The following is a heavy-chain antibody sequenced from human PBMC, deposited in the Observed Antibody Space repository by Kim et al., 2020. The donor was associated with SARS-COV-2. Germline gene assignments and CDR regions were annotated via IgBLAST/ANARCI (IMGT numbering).Heavy chain of an antibody. D-gene: IGHD6-13*01. CDR3: ARGPQQQLVRGFDY. CDR2: INAGNGNT. V-gene: IGHV1-3*01. Sequence: ASVKVSCKASGYTFTSYAMHWVRQAPGQRLEWMGWINAGNGNTKYSQKFQGRVTITRDTSASTAYMELSSLRSEDTAVYYCARGPQQQLVRGFDYWGQGTLVTVSS. J-gene: IGHJ4*02. CDR1: GYTFTSYA.